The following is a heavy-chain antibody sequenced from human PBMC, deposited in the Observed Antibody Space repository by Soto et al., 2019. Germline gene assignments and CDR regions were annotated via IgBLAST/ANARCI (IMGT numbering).Heavy chain of an antibody. CDR1: GYSITAGGYY. J-gene: IGHJ5*02. Sequence: SETLSLTCFVSGYSITAGGYYWSWMRRHPGKGLEWIGSFYSSGIIIYNPSLRSRVSISGDTSRNQFTMSLTSVTAADTDRYYGTSMYSSGSGWFDLWGQGTLVTVSS. CDR3: TSMYSSGSGWFDL. D-gene: IGHD6-19*01. CDR2: FYSSGII. V-gene: IGHV4-31*08.